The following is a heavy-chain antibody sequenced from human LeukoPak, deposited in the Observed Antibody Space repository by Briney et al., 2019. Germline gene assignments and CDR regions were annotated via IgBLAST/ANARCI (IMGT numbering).Heavy chain of an antibody. V-gene: IGHV1-18*01. D-gene: IGHD4-17*01. CDR2: ISAYSGNT. CDR3: ARDRTTVSGPVDF. Sequence: GASVNVSCKASGYTFTSNGINWVRQAPGQGLKWLGWISAYSGNTNYAQKFQGRVTMTTDTSTSTAYMELRSLRSDDTAVYYCARDRTTVSGPVDFWGQGTMVTVSS. CDR1: GYTFTSNG. J-gene: IGHJ3*01.